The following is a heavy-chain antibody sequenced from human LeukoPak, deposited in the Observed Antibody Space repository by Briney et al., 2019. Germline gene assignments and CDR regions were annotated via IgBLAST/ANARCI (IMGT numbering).Heavy chain of an antibody. CDR3: ARATYYYDSSGYYYFGAIDY. V-gene: IGHV4-34*01. Sequence: SETLSLTCAVYGGSFSGYYWSWIRQPPGKGLEWIGEINHSGSTNYNPSLKSRVTISVDTSKNQFSLKLSSVTAADTAVYYCARATYYYDSSGYYYFGAIDYWGQGTLVTVSS. CDR1: GGSFSGYY. J-gene: IGHJ4*02. D-gene: IGHD3-22*01. CDR2: INHSGST.